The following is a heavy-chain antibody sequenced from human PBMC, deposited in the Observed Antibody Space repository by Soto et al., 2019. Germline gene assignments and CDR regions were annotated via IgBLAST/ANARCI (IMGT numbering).Heavy chain of an antibody. D-gene: IGHD6-13*01. Sequence: SETLSLTCTVSGGTISSYYWSWIRQPPGKGLEWIGYIYYSGSTNYNPSLKSRLTISVDTSKNQFSLKLSSVTAADTAVYYCARSAAAGYGMDVWGQGTTVTAP. V-gene: IGHV4-59*01. CDR2: IYYSGST. CDR1: GGTISSYY. CDR3: ARSAAAGYGMDV. J-gene: IGHJ6*02.